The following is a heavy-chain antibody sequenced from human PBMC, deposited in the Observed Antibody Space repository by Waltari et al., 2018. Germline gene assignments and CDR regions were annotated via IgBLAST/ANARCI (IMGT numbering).Heavy chain of an antibody. D-gene: IGHD5-18*01. J-gene: IGHJ3*02. CDR1: GYSFTSYW. Sequence: EVQLVQSGAEVKKPGESLKISCKGSGYSFTSYWIGWVRQLPGKGLEWMGIIYPGDSDTRYSPSFQGQVTISADKSISTAYLQWSSLKASDTAMYYCARGGYSYGGGGDPPDAFDIWGQGTMVTVSS. CDR3: ARGGYSYGGGGDPPDAFDI. CDR2: IYPGDSDT. V-gene: IGHV5-51*01.